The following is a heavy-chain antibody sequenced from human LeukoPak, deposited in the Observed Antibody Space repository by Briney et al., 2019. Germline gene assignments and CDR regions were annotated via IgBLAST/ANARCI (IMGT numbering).Heavy chain of an antibody. CDR1: GGSISSGSYY. D-gene: IGHD3-22*01. CDR3: ATTNYYDSSGYYHFDY. Sequence: SQTLSLTCTVSGGSISSGSYYWSWIRQPAGKGLEWIGRIYTSGSTNYNPSLKSRVTISVDTSKNQFSLKLSSVTAADTAVYYCATTNYYDSSGYYHFDYWGQGTLVTVSS. V-gene: IGHV4-61*02. J-gene: IGHJ4*02. CDR2: IYTSGST.